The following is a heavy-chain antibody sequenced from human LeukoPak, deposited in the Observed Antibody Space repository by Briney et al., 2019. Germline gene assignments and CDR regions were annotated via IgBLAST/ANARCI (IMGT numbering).Heavy chain of an antibody. J-gene: IGHJ4*02. CDR3: ITDLG. CDR2: ISGSGDST. D-gene: IGHD1-14*01. V-gene: IGHV3-23*01. Sequence: GGSLRLSCAASGLTFSNYAMSWVRQAPGKGLEWVSSISGSGDSTSYADSVKGRFTISRDNSKSTLYLQMNSLRVEDTAVYYCITDLGWGQGTLVTVSS. CDR1: GLTFSNYA.